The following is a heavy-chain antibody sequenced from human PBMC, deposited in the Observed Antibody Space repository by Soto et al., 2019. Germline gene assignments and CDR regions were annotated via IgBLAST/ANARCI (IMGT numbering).Heavy chain of an antibody. Sequence: QVQLVQSGAEVKKPGASVKVSCKASGYTFTSYYMHWVRQAPGQGLEWMGIINPSGGSTSYAQKFQGRVTMTRDTSTSTVYMELSSLRSEDTAVYYCARAPDWVGLFLEWLPHYYGMDVWGQGTTVTVSS. CDR3: ARAPDWVGLFLEWLPHYYGMDV. V-gene: IGHV1-46*01. D-gene: IGHD3-3*01. CDR2: INPSGGST. J-gene: IGHJ6*02. CDR1: GYTFTSYY.